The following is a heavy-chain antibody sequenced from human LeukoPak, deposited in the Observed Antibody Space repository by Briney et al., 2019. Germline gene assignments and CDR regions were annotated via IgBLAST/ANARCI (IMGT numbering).Heavy chain of an antibody. CDR3: AKYRALSP. CDR2: IYFSGST. D-gene: IGHD5-12*01. V-gene: IGHV4-59*01. J-gene: IGHJ5*02. Sequence: SETLSLTCTVSGGSISSYYWSWIRQPPGKGLEWIGSIYFSGSTNYNPSLKSRLTLSVDMSKNQLSLKLSSVTAADTAVYYCAKYRALSPWGQGTLVSVSS. CDR1: GGSISSYY.